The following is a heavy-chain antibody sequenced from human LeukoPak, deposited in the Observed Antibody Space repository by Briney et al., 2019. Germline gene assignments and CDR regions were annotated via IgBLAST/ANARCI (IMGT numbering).Heavy chain of an antibody. Sequence: ASVKVSCKASGGTFSSYAISWVRQAPGQGLEWMGGIIPIFGTANYAQKFQGRVTITADESTSTAYMELSSLRSEDTAVYYCARAEGVPPERGELLQGHAFDIWGQGTMVTVSS. D-gene: IGHD1-26*01. V-gene: IGHV1-69*13. CDR2: IIPIFGTA. CDR1: GGTFSSYA. J-gene: IGHJ3*02. CDR3: ARAEGVPPERGELLQGHAFDI.